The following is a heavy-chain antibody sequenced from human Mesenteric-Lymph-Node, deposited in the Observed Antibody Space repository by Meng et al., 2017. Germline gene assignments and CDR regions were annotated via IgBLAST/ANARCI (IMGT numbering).Heavy chain of an antibody. CDR2: IKQDGSEK. D-gene: IGHD2-2*01. CDR1: GFTFSSYW. V-gene: IGHV3-7*01. J-gene: IGHJ5*02. Sequence: GESLKISCAASGFTFSSYWMSWVRQAPGKGLEWVANIKQDGSEKYYVDSVKGRFTIYRDNAKNSLYLQMSSLRADDTAVYFCATDGCSSCFASPEFDPWGQGTLVTVSS. CDR3: ATDGCSSCFASPEFDP.